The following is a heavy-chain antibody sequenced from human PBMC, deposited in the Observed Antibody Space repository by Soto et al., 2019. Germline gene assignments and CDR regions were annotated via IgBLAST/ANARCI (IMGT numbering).Heavy chain of an antibody. D-gene: IGHD3-22*01. V-gene: IGHV3-11*06. Sequence: QVQLVESGGGLVKPGGSLRLSCAASGFTFSDYYMSWIRQAPGKGLEWVSYINSVSSFTNYADSVQGRFTIFRDNAKNSLYLQMNSLRAEETAVYYCAREGHTMITTHYYGLGVWGQGTTVTVSS. J-gene: IGHJ6*02. CDR3: AREGHTMITTHYYGLGV. CDR2: INSVSSFT. CDR1: GFTFSDYY.